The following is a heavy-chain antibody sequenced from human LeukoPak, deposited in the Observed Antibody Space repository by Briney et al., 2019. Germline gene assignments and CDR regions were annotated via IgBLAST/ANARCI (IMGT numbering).Heavy chain of an antibody. Sequence: GESLKISCKGSGYSFTGYWIGWVRQMPGRGLEWVGIIYPGDSDTKYSPSFQGQVTISADTSISTAYLQWSSLKASDSAMYYCARQSAPPAAGPTIDYWGQGTLVTVSS. CDR2: IYPGDSDT. V-gene: IGHV5-51*01. CDR1: GYSFTGYW. J-gene: IGHJ4*02. D-gene: IGHD6-13*01. CDR3: ARQSAPPAAGPTIDY.